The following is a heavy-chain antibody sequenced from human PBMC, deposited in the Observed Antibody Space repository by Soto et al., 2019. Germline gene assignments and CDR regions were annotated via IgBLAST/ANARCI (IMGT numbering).Heavy chain of an antibody. CDR3: ARRIAPLTALYYYYGMDV. D-gene: IGHD5-18*01. Sequence: PGESLKISCKGSGYSFTSYWISWVRQMPGKGLEWMGRIDPSDSYTNYSPSFQGHVTISADKSISTAYLQWSSLKASDTAMYYCARRIAPLTALYYYYGMDVWGQGTTVTVSS. CDR1: GYSFTSYW. V-gene: IGHV5-10-1*01. J-gene: IGHJ6*02. CDR2: IDPSDSYT.